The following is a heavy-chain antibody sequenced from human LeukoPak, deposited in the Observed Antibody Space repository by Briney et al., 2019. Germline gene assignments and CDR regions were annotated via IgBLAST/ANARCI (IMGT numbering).Heavy chain of an antibody. V-gene: IGHV3-7*05. J-gene: IGHJ4*02. CDR1: GFTFSSHW. CDR2: INQDGSEK. Sequence: GSLRLSCAASGFTFSSHWMSWVRQAPGKGLEWVANINQDGSEKYYVDSVKGRFSISRDNAKNSLYLQMNSLRAEDTAVYYCARSNREFASGSGDYWGQGTLVTVSS. D-gene: IGHD3-10*01. CDR3: ARSNREFASGSGDY.